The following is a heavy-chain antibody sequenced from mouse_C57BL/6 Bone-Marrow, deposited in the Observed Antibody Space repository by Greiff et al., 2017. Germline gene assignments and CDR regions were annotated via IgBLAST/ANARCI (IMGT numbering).Heavy chain of an antibody. CDR3: TTIRY. V-gene: IGHV14-4*01. J-gene: IGHJ3*01. CDR1: GFNIKDDY. Sequence: VQLQQSGAELVRPGASVKLSCTTSGFNIKDDYIHWVKQRPEHGLEWIGWIDPENGDAEYASKFQGKATITADTSSNTAYLQLSSLTSEDTAVYYCTTIRYWGQGTLVTVSA. CDR2: IDPENGDA.